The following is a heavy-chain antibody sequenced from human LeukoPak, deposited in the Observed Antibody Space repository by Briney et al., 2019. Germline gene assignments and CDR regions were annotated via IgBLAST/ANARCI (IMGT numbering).Heavy chain of an antibody. J-gene: IGHJ4*02. Sequence: ASVKVSCKASGYTFTGYYMHWVRQAPGQGLEWMGWISAYNGNTNYAQKLQGRVTMTTDTSTSTAYMELRSLRSDDTAVYYCARGDGGLGAYWGQGTLVTVSS. V-gene: IGHV1-18*04. CDR1: GYTFTGYY. CDR2: ISAYNGNT. D-gene: IGHD3-16*01. CDR3: ARGDGGLGAY.